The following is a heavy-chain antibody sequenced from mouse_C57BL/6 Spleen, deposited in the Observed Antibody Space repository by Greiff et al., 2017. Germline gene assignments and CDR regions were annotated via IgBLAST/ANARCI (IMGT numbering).Heavy chain of an antibody. V-gene: IGHV1-42*01. CDR2: INPSTGGT. CDR3: ARDGDSSGYGFAY. J-gene: IGHJ3*01. CDR1: GYSFTGYY. D-gene: IGHD3-2*02. Sequence: VHVKQSGPELVKPGASVKISCKASGYSFTGYYMNWVKQSPEKSLEWIGEINPSTGGTNYNQKFKAKATLTVDKSSSTAYMQLRSLTSEDSAVYYCARDGDSSGYGFAYWGQGTLVTVSA.